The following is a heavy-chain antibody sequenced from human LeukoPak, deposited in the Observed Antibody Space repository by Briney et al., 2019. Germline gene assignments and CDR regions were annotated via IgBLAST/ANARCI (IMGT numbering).Heavy chain of an antibody. D-gene: IGHD4-11*01. Sequence: SETLSLTCTVSGGSISSSSYYWGWIRQPPGKGLEWIGSIYYSGSTYYNPSLKSRVTISVDTSKNQFSLKLSSVTAADTAVYYCAKDDDYSNYSADYWGQGTLVTVSS. CDR2: IYYSGST. J-gene: IGHJ4*02. V-gene: IGHV4-39*07. CDR1: GGSISSSSYY. CDR3: AKDDDYSNYSADY.